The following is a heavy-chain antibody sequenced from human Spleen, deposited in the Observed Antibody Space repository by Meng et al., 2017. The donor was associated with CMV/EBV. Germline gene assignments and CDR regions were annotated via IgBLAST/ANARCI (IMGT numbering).Heavy chain of an antibody. CDR2: INPSGGST. Sequence: ASVKVSCKASGYTFTSYGISWVRQAPGQGLEWMGIINPSGGSTSYAQKFQGRVTMTRDTSTSTVYMELSSLRSEDTAVYYCARGLGSGSYYGYWCQGTLVTVSS. J-gene: IGHJ4*02. D-gene: IGHD3-10*01. CDR1: GYTFTSYG. V-gene: IGHV1-46*01. CDR3: ARGLGSGSYYGY.